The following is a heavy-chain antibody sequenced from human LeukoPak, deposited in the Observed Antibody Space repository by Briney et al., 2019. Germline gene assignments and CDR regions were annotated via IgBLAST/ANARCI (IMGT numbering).Heavy chain of an antibody. Sequence: GGSLRLSCVASGFTFSNYWIHWVRQAPGKGLVWVSRINTDGSSTLYADSVKGRFTISRDNAKNTLYLQMHSLRVEDTAVYYCATVAGTFSDAFDMWGQGTMVTVSS. D-gene: IGHD6-19*01. CDR3: ATVAGTFSDAFDM. CDR1: GFTFSNYW. V-gene: IGHV3-74*01. CDR2: INTDGSST. J-gene: IGHJ3*02.